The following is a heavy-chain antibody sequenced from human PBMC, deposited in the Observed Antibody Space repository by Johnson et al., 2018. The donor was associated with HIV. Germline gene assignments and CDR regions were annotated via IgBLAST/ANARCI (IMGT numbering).Heavy chain of an antibody. D-gene: IGHD6-19*01. CDR2: ISYDGSTK. V-gene: IGHV3-30-3*01. CDR1: GFTFSGYA. Sequence: QVQLVESGGGVVQPGRSLRLSCVGSGFTFSGYAMHWVRQAPGKGLEWVAFISYDGSTKYYADSVKGRFTISRDNSKNTLYLQMNSLRAEDTALYYCAKDISVAVLYDAFDIWGQGTTVTVSS. J-gene: IGHJ3*02. CDR3: AKDISVAVLYDAFDI.